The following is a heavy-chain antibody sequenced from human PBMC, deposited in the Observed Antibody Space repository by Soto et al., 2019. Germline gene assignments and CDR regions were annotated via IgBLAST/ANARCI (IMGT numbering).Heavy chain of an antibody. D-gene: IGHD6-13*01. CDR3: ASFTAAAATIPHY. CDR2: ITASAGSS. Sequence: GGSLRLSCAVSGFTFSDYPMSWVRQAPGKGLEWLSGITASAGSSYYADSVKGRFTISRDNSKNTLYLQMNSLRVEDTAIYYCASFTAAAATIPHYWGQGTLVTVSS. J-gene: IGHJ4*02. CDR1: GFTFSDYP. V-gene: IGHV3-23*01.